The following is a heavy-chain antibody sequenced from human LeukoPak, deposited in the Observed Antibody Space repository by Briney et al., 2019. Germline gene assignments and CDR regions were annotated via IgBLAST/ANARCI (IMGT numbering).Heavy chain of an antibody. CDR3: ARPGKWELLGTFDY. CDR1: GFTFSSYE. Sequence: GGSLRLSCAASGFTFSSYEMNWVRQAPGKGLEWVSYISSSGSTIYYADSVKGRFTISRDKAKNSLYLQMNSLRAEDTAVYYCARPGKWELLGTFDYWGQGTLVTVSS. V-gene: IGHV3-48*03. CDR2: ISSSGSTI. J-gene: IGHJ4*02. D-gene: IGHD1-26*01.